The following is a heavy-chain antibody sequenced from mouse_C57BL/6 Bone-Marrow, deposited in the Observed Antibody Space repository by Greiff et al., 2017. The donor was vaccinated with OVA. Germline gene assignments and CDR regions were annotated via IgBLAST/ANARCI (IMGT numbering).Heavy chain of an antibody. CDR1: GFTFSDYY. Sequence: EVMLVESGGGLVQPGGSLKLSCAASGFTFSDYYMYWVRQTPEKRLEWVAYISNGGGSTYYPDTVKGRFTISRDNAKNTLYLQMSRLKSEDTAMYYCARPSWAWFAYWGQGTLVTVSA. J-gene: IGHJ3*01. CDR3: ARPSWAWFAY. V-gene: IGHV5-12*01. D-gene: IGHD4-1*01. CDR2: ISNGGGST.